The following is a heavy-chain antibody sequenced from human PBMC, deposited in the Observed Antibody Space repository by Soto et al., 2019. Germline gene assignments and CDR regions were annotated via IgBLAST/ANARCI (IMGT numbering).Heavy chain of an antibody. CDR3: VRHLKAVADAMPY. J-gene: IGHJ4*02. CDR2: IHYSGTT. Sequence: SETLSLTCRVSGDSISDTIYYWGWVRQPPGKGLEWIGSIHYSGTTQFHPSLKTRVTISVDTSKNEFSLRLRSVTAADTAVYYCVRHLKAVADAMPYWGQGIPVTVSS. D-gene: IGHD6-19*01. V-gene: IGHV4-39*01. CDR1: GDSISDTIYY.